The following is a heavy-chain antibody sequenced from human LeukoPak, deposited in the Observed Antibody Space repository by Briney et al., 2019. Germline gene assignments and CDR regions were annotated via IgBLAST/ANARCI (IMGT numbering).Heavy chain of an antibody. J-gene: IGHJ5*02. CDR2: IYYSGST. CDR3: ARGSSSLLYNWFDP. D-gene: IGHD6-6*01. CDR1: GGSFSGYY. Sequence: PSGTLSLTCAVYGGSFSGYYWGWIRQPPGKGLEWIGSIYYSGSTYYNPSLKSRVTISVDTSKNQFSLKLSSVTAADTAVYYCARGSSSLLYNWFDPWGQGTLVTVSS. V-gene: IGHV4-34*01.